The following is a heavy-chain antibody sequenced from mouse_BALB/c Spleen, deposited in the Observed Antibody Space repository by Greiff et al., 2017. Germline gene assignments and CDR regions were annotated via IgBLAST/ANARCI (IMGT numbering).Heavy chain of an antibody. V-gene: IGHV1S81*02. Sequence: QVQLQQPGAELVKPGASVKLSCKASGYTFTSYWMHWVKQRPGQGLEWIGEINPSNGRTNYNEKFKSKATLTVDKSSSTAYMQLSSLTSEDSAVYYCASVGYYGSPWYFDVWGAGTTVTVSS. CDR1: GYTFTSYW. D-gene: IGHD1-1*01. J-gene: IGHJ1*01. CDR2: INPSNGRT. CDR3: ASVGYYGSPWYFDV.